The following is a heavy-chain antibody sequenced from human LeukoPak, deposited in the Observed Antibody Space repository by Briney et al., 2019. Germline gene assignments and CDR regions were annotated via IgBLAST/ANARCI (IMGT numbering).Heavy chain of an antibody. CDR1: GFTFSTYA. Sequence: GRSLRLSCAASGFTFSTYAIHWVRQAPGKGLEWVAVIWFNGSEQYYADSVKGRFIISRDNSKSTSNLQLNSLRAEDTAVYYCAREGDSRWGELSPWGQGTLVTVSS. D-gene: IGHD3-16*02. J-gene: IGHJ1*01. V-gene: IGHV3-33*01. CDR3: AREGDSRWGELSP. CDR2: IWFNGSEQ.